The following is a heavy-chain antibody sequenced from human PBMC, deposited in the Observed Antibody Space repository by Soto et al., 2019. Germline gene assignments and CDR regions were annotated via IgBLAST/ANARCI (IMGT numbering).Heavy chain of an antibody. Sequence: PSETLSLTCAVYGGSFSGYYWSWIRQPPGKGLEWIGEINHSGSTNYNPSLKSRVTISVDTSKNQFSLKLSSVTAADTAVYYCARGGVLWFGESRWGQGTLVTVSS. J-gene: IGHJ4*02. CDR2: INHSGST. CDR1: GGSFSGYY. CDR3: ARGGVLWFGESR. D-gene: IGHD3-10*01. V-gene: IGHV4-34*01.